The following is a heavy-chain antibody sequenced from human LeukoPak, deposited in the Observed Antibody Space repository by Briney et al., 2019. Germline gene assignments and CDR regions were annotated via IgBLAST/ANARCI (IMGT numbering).Heavy chain of an antibody. D-gene: IGHD2/OR15-2a*01. CDR3: ARRNWFDP. J-gene: IGHJ5*02. Sequence: PGGSLRLSCAASGFTFSRYWMSWVRQAPGKGLERVANTNQDESEKYYVDSVKGRFTISRDDAKNSLYLQMNSLRAEDTAVYYCARRNWFDPWGQGTLVIVSS. CDR1: GFTFSRYW. CDR2: TNQDESEK. V-gene: IGHV3-7*05.